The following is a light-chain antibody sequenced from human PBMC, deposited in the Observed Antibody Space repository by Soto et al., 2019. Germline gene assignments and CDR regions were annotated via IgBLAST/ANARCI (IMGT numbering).Light chain of an antibody. CDR2: DVS. V-gene: IGLV2-14*01. Sequence: QSALTQPASVSGSPGQSITISCTGTSSDVGGYNYVSWYQQHPGKAPKLMIYDVSDRPSGVSNRFSGSKSGNTASLTISGLQAEDEDDYYFSSYTSSSTRVFGTGTKVTVL. CDR3: SSYTSSSTRV. CDR1: SSDVGGYNY. J-gene: IGLJ1*01.